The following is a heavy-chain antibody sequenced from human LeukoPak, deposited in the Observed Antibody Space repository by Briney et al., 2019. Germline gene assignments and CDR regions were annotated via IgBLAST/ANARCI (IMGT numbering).Heavy chain of an antibody. CDR2: INPNSGGT. CDR3: ARVMAGSSSLLNY. Sequence: EASVKVSCKASGYTFTGYYMHWVRQAPGQGLEWMGWINPNSGGTNYAQKFQGRVTMTRDTSISTAYMELSRLRSDDTAVYYCARVMAGSSSLLNYWGQGTLVTVSS. J-gene: IGHJ4*02. D-gene: IGHD6-13*01. CDR1: GYTFTGYY. V-gene: IGHV1-2*02.